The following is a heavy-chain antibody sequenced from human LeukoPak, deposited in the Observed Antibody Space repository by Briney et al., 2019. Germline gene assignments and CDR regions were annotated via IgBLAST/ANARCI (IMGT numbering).Heavy chain of an antibody. Sequence: GGSLRLSSAASGFTFSSYGMHWVRQAPGKGLEWVAVISYDGSNKYYADSVKGRFTISRDNSKNTLYLQMNSLRAEDTAVYYCAKETTMVLDYWGQGTLVTVSS. CDR3: AKETTMVLDY. V-gene: IGHV3-30*18. J-gene: IGHJ4*02. D-gene: IGHD3-10*01. CDR1: GFTFSSYG. CDR2: ISYDGSNK.